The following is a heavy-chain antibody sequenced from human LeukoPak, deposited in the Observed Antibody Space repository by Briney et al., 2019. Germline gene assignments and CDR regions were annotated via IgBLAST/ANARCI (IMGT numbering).Heavy chain of an antibody. Sequence: GGSLRLSCAASGFTFRIHYMSWVRQAPGKGLEWVAKIKPDGSDMWYADSVKGRFTVSKDNAKNSLFLELNTLRVEDTAVYYCLRDHWFSLDCRGQGTLVTVPS. CDR3: LRDHWFSLDC. J-gene: IGHJ4*02. CDR1: GFTFRIHY. V-gene: IGHV3-7*03. D-gene: IGHD3-9*01. CDR2: IKPDGSDM.